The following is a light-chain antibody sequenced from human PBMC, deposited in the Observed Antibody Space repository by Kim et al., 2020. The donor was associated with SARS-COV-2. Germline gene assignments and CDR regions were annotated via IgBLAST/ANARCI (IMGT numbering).Light chain of an antibody. CDR3: QQYNSYSWT. V-gene: IGKV1-5*01. Sequence: ASVGDRVTITCRASQSISRGLAWYQQKPGKAPKLLIYDASSLESGVPSRFSGSGSGTEFTLTISSLQPDDFATYYCQQYNSYSWTFGQGTKVDIK. CDR2: DAS. CDR1: QSISRG. J-gene: IGKJ1*01.